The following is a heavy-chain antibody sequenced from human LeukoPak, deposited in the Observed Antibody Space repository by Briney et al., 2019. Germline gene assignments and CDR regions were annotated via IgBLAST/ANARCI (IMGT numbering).Heavy chain of an antibody. D-gene: IGHD3-22*01. V-gene: IGHV3-74*01. CDR1: GFTFDDYA. CDR3: SRSAYYDGSGNYYDY. J-gene: IGHJ4*02. Sequence: PGGSLRLSCAASGFTFDDYAMHWVRQAPGKGLEWVSGISDGGSTTTYADSVKGRFTISRDNAKNTLYLQMNGLRAEDTAVYYCSRSAYYDGSGNYYDYWGQGTLVTVSS. CDR2: ISDGGSTT.